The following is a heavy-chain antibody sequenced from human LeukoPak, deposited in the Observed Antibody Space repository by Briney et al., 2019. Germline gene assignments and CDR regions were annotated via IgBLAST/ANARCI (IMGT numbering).Heavy chain of an antibody. D-gene: IGHD3-10*01. CDR1: GFTFSNAW. CDR2: VKSKTNGGTI. CDR3: SWELDVSFGRRLEY. V-gene: IGHV3-15*01. Sequence: GGSLRLSCTASGFTFSNAWMSWVRQAPGKGLEWVGRVKSKTNGGTIDYAAPVKGRFTISRDDSENTLYLQMSSLKIEDTAMYFCSWELDVSFGRRLEYWGQGTLVTVAS. J-gene: IGHJ4*02.